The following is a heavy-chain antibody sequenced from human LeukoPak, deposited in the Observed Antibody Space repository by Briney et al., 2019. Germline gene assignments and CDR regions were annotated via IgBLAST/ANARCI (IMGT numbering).Heavy chain of an antibody. J-gene: IGHJ4*02. V-gene: IGHV3-11*04. CDR2: ISDSGSAM. CDR3: ARQHRYCSPATCSFKHFDL. CDR1: GFTFSDDY. D-gene: IGHD2-2*01. Sequence: GGSLRLSCAASGFTFSDDYMSWIRQAPGKGLEWLSHISDSGSAMYYADAVKGRFTISRDNAKNSLYLQMNSLRVEDTALYYCARQHRYCSPATCSFKHFDLWGQGTLVTVSS.